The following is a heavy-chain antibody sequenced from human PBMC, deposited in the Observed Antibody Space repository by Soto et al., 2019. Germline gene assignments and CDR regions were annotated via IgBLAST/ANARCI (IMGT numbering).Heavy chain of an antibody. CDR2: IYYSGST. CDR1: GGSISSYY. J-gene: IGHJ4*02. CDR3: ARHEAARLYYFDY. V-gene: IGHV4-59*08. D-gene: IGHD6-6*01. Sequence: SETLSLTCTVSGGSISSYYWSWIRQPPGKGLEWIGYIYYSGSTNYNPSLKSRVTISVDTSKNQFSLKLSSVTAADTAVYYCARHEAARLYYFDYWGQGTLVTVSS.